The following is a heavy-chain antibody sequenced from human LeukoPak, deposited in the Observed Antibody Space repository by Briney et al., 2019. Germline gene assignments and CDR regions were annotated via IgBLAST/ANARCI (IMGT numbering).Heavy chain of an antibody. V-gene: IGHV3-48*03. CDR3: AKMTVSGRDNWFDP. CDR1: GFTFSSYE. CDR2: ISSSGSTI. J-gene: IGHJ5*02. Sequence: SGGSLRLSCAASGFTFSSYEMNWDRQAPGKGLEWVSYISSSGSTIYYADSVKGRFTISRDNAKNSLYLQMNSLRAEDTAVYYCAKMTVSGRDNWFDPWGQGTLVTVSS. D-gene: IGHD6-19*01.